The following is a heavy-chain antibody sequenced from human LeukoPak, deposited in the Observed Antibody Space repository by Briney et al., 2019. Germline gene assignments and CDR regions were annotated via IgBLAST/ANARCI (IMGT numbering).Heavy chain of an antibody. J-gene: IGHJ4*02. CDR1: GGTFSSYA. CDR3: ARDRYYYDSSGYFLFGY. CDR2: IIPIFGTA. D-gene: IGHD3-22*01. V-gene: IGHV1-69*01. Sequence: SVKVSCKASGGTFSSYAISWVRQAPGQGLEWMGGIIPIFGTANYAQKFQGRVTITADESTSTAYMELSSLRSEDTAVYYCARDRYYYDSSGYFLFGYWGQGTLVTVSS.